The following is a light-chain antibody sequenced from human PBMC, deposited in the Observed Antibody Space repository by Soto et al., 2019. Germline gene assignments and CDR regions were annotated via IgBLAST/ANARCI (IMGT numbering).Light chain of an antibody. J-gene: IGKJ4*01. V-gene: IGKV3-15*01. CDR1: QSVSSN. CDR2: GAS. Sequence: EIVVTTSPAALSVSPGERATLSCRASQSVSSNLAWYQQKPGQSPRLLIYGASTRATGIPARFSGSGSGTDFTLTISRLEPEDFAVYYCQQYGSSRLTFGGGTKVDIK. CDR3: QQYGSSRLT.